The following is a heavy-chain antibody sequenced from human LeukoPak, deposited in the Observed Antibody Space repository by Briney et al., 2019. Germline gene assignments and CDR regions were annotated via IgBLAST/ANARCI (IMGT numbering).Heavy chain of an antibody. CDR2: ISAYNGNT. CDR3: ARTYYDFWSGYYTPVDY. D-gene: IGHD3-3*01. J-gene: IGHJ4*02. V-gene: IGHV1-18*04. CDR1: GYTFTSYY. Sequence: AASVKVSCKASGYTFTSYYMHWVRQAPGQGLEWMGWISAYNGNTNYAQKLQGRVTMTTDTSTSTAYMELRSLRSDDTAVYYCARTYYDFWSGYYTPVDYWGQGTLVTVSS.